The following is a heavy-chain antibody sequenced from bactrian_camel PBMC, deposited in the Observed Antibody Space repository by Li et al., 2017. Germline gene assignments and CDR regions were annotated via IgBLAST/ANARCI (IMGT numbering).Heavy chain of an antibody. J-gene: IGHJ4*01. V-gene: IGHV3S42*01. Sequence: VQLVESGGGLVQPGGSLRLSCSASGFQFADYPMSWVRQAPGKGLEWVAQIAYDGWVSRYHDSAKGRFTISRDNAKNMLYLQMNSLKAEDTAVYYCATWAVYRAIAYPSRAFADWGQGTQVTVS. D-gene: IGHD3*01. CDR3: ATWAVYRAIAYPSRAFAD. CDR2: IAYDGWVS. CDR1: GFQFADYP.